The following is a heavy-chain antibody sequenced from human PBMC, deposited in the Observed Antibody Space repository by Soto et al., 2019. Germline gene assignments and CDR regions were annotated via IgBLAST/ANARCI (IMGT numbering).Heavy chain of an antibody. CDR3: ARRLLWFGDRKRNNGMDV. CDR1: GASFNDYN. J-gene: IGHJ6*02. D-gene: IGHD3-10*01. Sequence: ASETLSLTCAVYGASFNDYNWSWIRLRQPPGKGLEWIGEINHSGSTNYNPSLMSRVTISVDSSNNQFSLKLSSVTAADTAVYYCARRLLWFGDRKRNNGMDVWGQGTTVTVSS. CDR2: INHSGST. V-gene: IGHV4-34*01.